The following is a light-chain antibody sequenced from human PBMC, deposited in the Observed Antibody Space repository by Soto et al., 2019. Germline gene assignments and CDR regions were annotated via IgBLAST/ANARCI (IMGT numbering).Light chain of an antibody. J-gene: IGKJ1*01. CDR1: QSVGNN. Sequence: EMVLTQSRATLSLCQGERATLSCRASQSVGNNLAWYQQKPGQAPRLLIYGASSRATGIPDRFSGSGSGTDFTLTISRLEPEDFAVYYCQQYGSSGTFGQGTKVDI. CDR2: GAS. V-gene: IGKV3-20*01. CDR3: QQYGSSGT.